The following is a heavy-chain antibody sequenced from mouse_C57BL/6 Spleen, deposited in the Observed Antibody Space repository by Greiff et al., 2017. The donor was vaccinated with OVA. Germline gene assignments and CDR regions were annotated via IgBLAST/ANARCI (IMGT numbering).Heavy chain of an antibody. CDR1: GYTFTSYW. Sequence: QVQLQQPGAELVMPGASVKLSCKASGYTFTSYWMHWVKQRPGQGLEWIGEIDPSDSYTNYNQKFKGKSTLTVDKSSSTAYMQLSSLTSEDSAVYYCAREKWFAYWGQGTLVTGPA. J-gene: IGHJ3*01. CDR2: IDPSDSYT. CDR3: AREKWFAY. V-gene: IGHV1-69*01.